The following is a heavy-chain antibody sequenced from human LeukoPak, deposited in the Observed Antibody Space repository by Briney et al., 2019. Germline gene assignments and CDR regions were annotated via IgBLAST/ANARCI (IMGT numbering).Heavy chain of an antibody. Sequence: GASVKVSCKASGYTFTGYYMHWVRQAPGQGLEWMGWINPKSGGTNYAQKFQGRVTMTRDTSISTAYMELSRLRSDDTAVYYCARSGPIVVVPAAIFGERFDPWGQGTLVTVSS. CDR2: INPKSGGT. D-gene: IGHD2-2*01. CDR3: ARSGPIVVVPAAIFGERFDP. V-gene: IGHV1-2*02. CDR1: GYTFTGYY. J-gene: IGHJ5*02.